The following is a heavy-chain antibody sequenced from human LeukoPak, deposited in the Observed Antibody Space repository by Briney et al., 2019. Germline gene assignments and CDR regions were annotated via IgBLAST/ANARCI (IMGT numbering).Heavy chain of an antibody. CDR2: IRGSGGGT. V-gene: IGHV3-23*01. CDR1: GFTFNSYA. Sequence: GGSLRLSCAASGFTFNSYAMSWVRQAPGKGLEWVSAIRGSGGGTYYADSVKGRFTISGDNSKNTLYLQMNSLRDEDTALYYCAKAGIGVVGYFDYWGQGTLVTVSS. CDR3: AKAGIGVVGYFDY. J-gene: IGHJ4*02. D-gene: IGHD6-19*01.